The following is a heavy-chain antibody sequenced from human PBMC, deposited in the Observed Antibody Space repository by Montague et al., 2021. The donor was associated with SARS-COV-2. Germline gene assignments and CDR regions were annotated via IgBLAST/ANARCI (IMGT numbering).Heavy chain of an antibody. D-gene: IGHD2-21*01. CDR1: GGSVSSGDFF. Sequence: TLSLTCAVSGGSVSSGDFFWTWVRQPPGRGLEWIGSISHSGGSKYNPSLKSRIALSLDTSANHFSLSLNSVTAADSATYYCARLTGIVVTSGGTLHWFDPWGQGALVTVSS. CDR3: ARLTGIVVTSGGTLHWFDP. J-gene: IGHJ5*02. CDR2: ISHSGGS. V-gene: IGHV4-30-2*05.